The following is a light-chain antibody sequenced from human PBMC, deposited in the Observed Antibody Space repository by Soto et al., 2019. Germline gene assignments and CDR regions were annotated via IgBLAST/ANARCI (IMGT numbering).Light chain of an antibody. J-gene: IGKJ4*01. Sequence: DIQMTQSPSSVTASVGDRVTITCRASQGISNWLAWYQQQPGKAPKLLIYSASTLQSGVPSRFSGGGAGTHFTLIISSLQPEDVATYYCQQTNTFFPLSFGGGTKVEIK. CDR2: SAS. V-gene: IGKV1-12*01. CDR1: QGISNW. CDR3: QQTNTFFPLS.